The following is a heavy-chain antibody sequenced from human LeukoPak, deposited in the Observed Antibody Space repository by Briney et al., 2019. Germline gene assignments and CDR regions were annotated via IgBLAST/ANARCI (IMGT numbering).Heavy chain of an antibody. Sequence: GGSLRLSCAASGFTFSSYAMSWVRQAPGKGLEWVSAISGSGGSTYYADSVKGRFTISRDNSKNTLYLQMNSLRAEDTAVYFCAKVGGGTPMVMVRSCFDYWGQGTLVTVSS. CDR2: ISGSGGST. V-gene: IGHV3-23*01. CDR1: GFTFSSYA. J-gene: IGHJ4*02. CDR3: AKVGGGTPMVMVRSCFDY. D-gene: IGHD5-18*01.